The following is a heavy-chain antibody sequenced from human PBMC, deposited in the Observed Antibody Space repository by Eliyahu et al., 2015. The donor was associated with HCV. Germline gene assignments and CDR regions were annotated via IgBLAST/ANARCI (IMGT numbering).Heavy chain of an antibody. J-gene: IGHJ4*02. Sequence: VRQAPGQGLEWMGWISAYNGNTNYAQKLQGRVTMTTDTSTSTAYMELRSLRSDDTAVYYCGRADFWSGYPYGWDLDYWGQGTLVTVSS. CDR2: ISAYNGNT. CDR3: GRADFWSGYPYGWDLDY. V-gene: IGHV1-18*01. D-gene: IGHD3-3*01.